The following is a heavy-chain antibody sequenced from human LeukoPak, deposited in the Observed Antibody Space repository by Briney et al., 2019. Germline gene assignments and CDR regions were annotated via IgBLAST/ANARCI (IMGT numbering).Heavy chain of an antibody. Sequence: ASVKVSCKASGYTFTSYDINWVRQATGQGLEWMGRIIPILGIANYAQKFQGRVTITADKSTSTAYMELSSLRSEDTAVYYCARVDWNDVGTAFDIWGQGTMVTVSS. CDR3: ARVDWNDVGTAFDI. J-gene: IGHJ3*02. CDR2: IIPILGIA. V-gene: IGHV1-69*04. CDR1: GYTFTSYD. D-gene: IGHD1-1*01.